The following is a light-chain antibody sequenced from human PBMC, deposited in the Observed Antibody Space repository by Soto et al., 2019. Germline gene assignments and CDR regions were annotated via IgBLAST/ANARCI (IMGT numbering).Light chain of an antibody. Sequence: DIQMTQSPSSLSASVGDRVTITCRASQSISSYLNWYQQKPGKAPKLLIYGASSLHSGVPSRFSGSGSGTDFTLTINSLQPEDFATYYCQQSYSVLLTFGGGTKVDIK. CDR1: QSISSY. CDR2: GAS. V-gene: IGKV1-39*01. CDR3: QQSYSVLLT. J-gene: IGKJ4*01.